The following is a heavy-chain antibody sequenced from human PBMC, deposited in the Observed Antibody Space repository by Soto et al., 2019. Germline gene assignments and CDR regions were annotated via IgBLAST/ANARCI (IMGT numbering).Heavy chain of an antibody. CDR1: GFTFSDHN. Sequence: GGSLRLSCAASGFTFSDHNMDWVRQAPGKGLEWVGRTRNKANSYTTEYAASVKGRFTISRDDSKKSLYLQMNSLKTEDTAMYYCARLAPDWGQGTLLTVSS. CDR3: ARLAPD. J-gene: IGHJ1*01. V-gene: IGHV3-72*01. CDR2: TRNKANSYTT.